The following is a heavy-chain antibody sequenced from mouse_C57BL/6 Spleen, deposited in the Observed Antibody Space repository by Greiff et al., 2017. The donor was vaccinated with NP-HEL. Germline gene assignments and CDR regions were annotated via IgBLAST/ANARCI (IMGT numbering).Heavy chain of an antibody. Sequence: EVKLVESGGGLVQPGGSMKLSCVASGFTFSNYWMNWVRQSPEKGLEWVAQIRLKSDNYATHYAESVKGRFTISRDDSKSSVYLQMNNLRAEDTGIYYCTDYYGSSPYWYFDVWGTGTTVTVSS. CDR2: IRLKSDNYAT. V-gene: IGHV6-3*01. D-gene: IGHD1-1*01. CDR1: GFTFSNYW. CDR3: TDYYGSSPYWYFDV. J-gene: IGHJ1*03.